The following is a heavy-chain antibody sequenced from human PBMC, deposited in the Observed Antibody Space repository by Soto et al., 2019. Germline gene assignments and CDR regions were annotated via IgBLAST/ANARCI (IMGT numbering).Heavy chain of an antibody. CDR2: IKQDGSEK. CDR1: GFTFSSYW. D-gene: IGHD3-3*01. V-gene: IGHV3-7*01. J-gene: IGHJ3*02. CDR3: ARAGSASYDFWSGYSKNDAFDI. Sequence: EVQLVESGGGLVQPGGSLRLSCAASGFTFSSYWMSWVRQAPGKGLERVANIKQDGSEKYYVDSVKGRFTISRDNAKNSLYLQMNSLRAEDTAVYYCARAGSASYDFWSGYSKNDAFDIWGQGTMVTVSS.